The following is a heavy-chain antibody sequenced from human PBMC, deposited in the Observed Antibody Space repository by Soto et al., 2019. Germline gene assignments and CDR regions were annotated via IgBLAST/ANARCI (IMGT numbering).Heavy chain of an antibody. D-gene: IGHD6-13*01. Sequence: QVQLVQSGAEVKKPGASVKVSCKASGYTFTRKAMHWVRQAPGQRLEWMGWINAANGNTKYSQKFQGRVTITRDTSASTAYMELSSLKSEDTAAYYCAREEGIAVAGTWGIFDYWGQGTLVTVSS. CDR1: GYTFTRKA. CDR3: AREEGIAVAGTWGIFDY. V-gene: IGHV1-3*01. CDR2: INAANGNT. J-gene: IGHJ4*02.